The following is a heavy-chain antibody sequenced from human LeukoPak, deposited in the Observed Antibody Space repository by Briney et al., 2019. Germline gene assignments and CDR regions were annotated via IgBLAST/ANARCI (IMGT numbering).Heavy chain of an antibody. CDR2: MNEDGSEK. D-gene: IGHD4-11*01. CDR3: ARDRGYSNFDY. V-gene: IGHV3-7*01. J-gene: IGHJ4*02. Sequence: PGRSLSLSCAASKFTFSSYAMHWVRQAPGKGLEWVANMNEDGSEKNYVDSVKGRFTISRDNAQDSLYLQMNSLRAEDTAVYYCARDRGYSNFDYWGQGTLLTVSS. CDR1: KFTFSSYA.